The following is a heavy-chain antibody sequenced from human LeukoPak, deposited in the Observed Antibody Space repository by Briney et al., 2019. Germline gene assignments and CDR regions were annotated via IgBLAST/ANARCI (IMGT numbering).Heavy chain of an antibody. J-gene: IGHJ6*02. CDR1: GGSFSGYY. V-gene: IGHV4-34*01. CDR3: ARGRSSGWYYYYYGMDV. Sequence: SETLSLTCAVYGGSFSGYYWSWIRQPPGKGLEWIGEINHSGSTNYNPSLKSRVTISVDTSKNQFSLKLSYVTAADTAVYYCARGRSSGWYYYYYGMDVWGQGTTVTVSS. D-gene: IGHD6-19*01. CDR2: INHSGST.